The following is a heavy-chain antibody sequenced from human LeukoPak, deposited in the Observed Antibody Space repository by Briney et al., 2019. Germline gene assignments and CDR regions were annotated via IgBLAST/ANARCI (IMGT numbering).Heavy chain of an antibody. J-gene: IGHJ5*02. CDR1: GFTFNDYA. CDR3: ATTPDSYSSGWHNWFDP. V-gene: IGHV3-9*01. CDR2: HSWNSGTI. D-gene: IGHD6-19*01. Sequence: PGGSLRLSCAASGFTFNDYAMYWVRQAPGKGLEWVSGHSWNSGTIGYADSVQGRFTISRDNAKNSLYLQMNSLRAEDTAVYYCATTPDSYSSGWHNWFDPWGQGTLVTVSS.